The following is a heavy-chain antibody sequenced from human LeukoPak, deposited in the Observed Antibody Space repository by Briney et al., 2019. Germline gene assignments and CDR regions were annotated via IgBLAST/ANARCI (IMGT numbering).Heavy chain of an antibody. CDR1: GFTVSSNY. V-gene: IGHV3-53*01. D-gene: IGHD2-2*02. CDR3: ARDIGDCSSLSCYNHYYYMDV. CDR2: IYSGGST. J-gene: IGHJ6*03. Sequence: HPGGSLRLSCAASGFTVSSNYMSWVRQAPGKGLEWVSVIYSGGSTYYADSVKGRFTISRDNTKSSLYLQMNSLRDEDTAVYYCARDIGDCSSLSCYNHYYYMDVWGKGTTVTVSS.